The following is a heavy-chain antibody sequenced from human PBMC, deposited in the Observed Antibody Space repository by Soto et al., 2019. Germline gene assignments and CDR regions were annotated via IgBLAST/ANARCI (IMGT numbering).Heavy chain of an antibody. V-gene: IGHV4-4*07. CDR1: GGSITTYY. CDR2: IYSGGST. CDR3: ARGQGGFGEFSLDY. D-gene: IGHD3-10*01. J-gene: IGHJ4*02. Sequence: PSETLSLTCTVSGGSITTYYWSWIRQPAGKGLEWIGRIYSGGSTNYNPSLRSRVTVSVDMSKNQFSLKLRSVTAADTAVYYCARGQGGFGEFSLDYWGQGTLVTVSS.